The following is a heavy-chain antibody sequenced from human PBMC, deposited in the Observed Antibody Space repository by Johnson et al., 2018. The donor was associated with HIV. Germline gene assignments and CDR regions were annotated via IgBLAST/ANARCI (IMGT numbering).Heavy chain of an antibody. D-gene: IGHD5-18*01. CDR1: GFTFDDYA. CDR3: ARDIMADTALDPGFAFDI. Sequence: EVQLVESGGVVVQPGGSLRLSCAASGFTFDDYAMHWVRQPPGKGLEWVSLISWDGGSTYYVDSVKGRFTISRDNAKNSLYLQMNSLRAEDTAVYYCARDIMADTALDPGFAFDIWGQGTMVTVSS. J-gene: IGHJ3*02. V-gene: IGHV3-43D*03. CDR2: ISWDGGST.